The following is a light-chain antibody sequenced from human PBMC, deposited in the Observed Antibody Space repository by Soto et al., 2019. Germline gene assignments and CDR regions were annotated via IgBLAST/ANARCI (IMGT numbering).Light chain of an antibody. CDR2: GAS. CDR3: QQYGSSSMYT. J-gene: IGKJ2*01. V-gene: IGKV3-20*01. CDR1: QSVSSSY. Sequence: EIVLTHSPGTLSLSPGERATLSCRASQSVSSSYLAWYQQKPGQAPRLLIYGASSRATGIPDRFSGSGSGTDFTLTISRLEREDFAVYYCQQYGSSSMYTFGQGTKLEIK.